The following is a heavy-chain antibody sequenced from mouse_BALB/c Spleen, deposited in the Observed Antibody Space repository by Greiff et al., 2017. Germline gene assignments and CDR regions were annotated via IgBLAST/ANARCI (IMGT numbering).Heavy chain of an antibody. CDR2: IDPANGNT. J-gene: IGHJ4*01. CDR3: ARGDDYDAMDY. Sequence: VQLQQSGAELVKPGASVKLSCTASGFNINDTYMHWVKQRPEQGLEWIGRIDPANGNTKYDPKFQGKATITADTSSNTAYLQLSSLTSEDTAVYYCARGDDYDAMDYWGQGTSVTVSS. V-gene: IGHV14-3*02. CDR1: GFNINDTY.